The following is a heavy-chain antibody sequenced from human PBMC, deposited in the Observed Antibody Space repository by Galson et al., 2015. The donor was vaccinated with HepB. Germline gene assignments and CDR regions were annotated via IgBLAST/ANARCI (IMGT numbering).Heavy chain of an antibody. D-gene: IGHD1-1*01. CDR1: GFTFSDHY. J-gene: IGHJ6*03. CDR3: AALENYYYYYMDV. Sequence: SLRLSCAASGFTFSDHYMDWVRQAPGKGLEWVGRTRNKANSYTTEYAASVKGRFTISRDDSKNSLYLQMNSLKTEDTAVYYCAALENYYYYYMDVWGKGTTVTVSS. V-gene: IGHV3-72*01. CDR2: TRNKANSYTT.